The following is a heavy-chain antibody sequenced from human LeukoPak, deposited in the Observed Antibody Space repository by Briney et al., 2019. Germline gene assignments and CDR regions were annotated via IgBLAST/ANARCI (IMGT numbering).Heavy chain of an antibody. CDR2: IRSRANTYAT. V-gene: IGHV3-73*01. D-gene: IGHD3-10*01. CDR3: TGNYYGSGSYADFDY. J-gene: IGHJ4*02. Sequence: GGSLRLSCAASGFTFSGSAIHWVRQASGKGLEWVGRIRSRANTYATAYAASVKGRFTISRDDSKNTAYLQMNSLKTEDTAVYYCTGNYYGSGSYADFDYWGQGTLVTVSS. CDR1: GFTFSGSA.